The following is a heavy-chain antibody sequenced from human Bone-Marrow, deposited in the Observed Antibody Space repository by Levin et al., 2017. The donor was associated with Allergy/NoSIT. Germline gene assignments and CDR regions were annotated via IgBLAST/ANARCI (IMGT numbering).Heavy chain of an antibody. J-gene: IGHJ4*02. D-gene: IGHD3-10*01. CDR2: INSGSSHI. Sequence: GGSLRLSCEASGFPFSRSTMNWVRQAPGKGLEWVSSINSGSSHIYYADSVKGRFTISRGNAKNLLFLQMNNLRAEDTALYYCTREFGDNQWGQGTLVTVSS. V-gene: IGHV3-21*01. CDR3: TREFGDNQ. CDR1: GFPFSRST.